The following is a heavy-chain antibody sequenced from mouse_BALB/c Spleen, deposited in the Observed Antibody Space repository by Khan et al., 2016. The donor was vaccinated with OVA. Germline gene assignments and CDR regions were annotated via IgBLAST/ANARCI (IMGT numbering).Heavy chain of an antibody. CDR1: GYTFTSYT. Sequence: QVQLKQSGAELARPGASVKMSCKASGYTFTSYTIHWIKKRPGQGLEWIGYINPSNGYTNYNQKFKDKATLTTDKSSTTAYLQLSSLTSDDSADYNCVRGGAYHRNDGWFAYWGQGTLVTVSA. CDR2: INPSNGYT. V-gene: IGHV1-4*01. CDR3: VRGGAYHRNDGWFAY. D-gene: IGHD2-14*01. J-gene: IGHJ3*01.